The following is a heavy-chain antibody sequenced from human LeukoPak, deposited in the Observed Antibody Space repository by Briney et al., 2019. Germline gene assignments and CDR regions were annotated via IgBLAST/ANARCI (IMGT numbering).Heavy chain of an antibody. J-gene: IGHJ4*02. CDR2: MYYDGST. CDR1: CGSISNSGYF. V-gene: IGHV4-39*01. Sequence: SETLSLNFNCSCGSISNSGYFWGLIRQFPGKGLGWIGSMYYDGSTYHNPSLKSRVTISVDTSNNQFSLKLTSVTAADTAVYFCARRSDSGSDDGEDYFDYWGQGTLVTVSS. D-gene: IGHD1-26*01. CDR3: ARRSDSGSDDGEDYFDY.